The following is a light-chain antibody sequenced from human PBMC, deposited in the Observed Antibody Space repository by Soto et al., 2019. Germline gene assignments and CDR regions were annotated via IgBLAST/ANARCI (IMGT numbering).Light chain of an antibody. Sequence: QSALTQPPSASGSPGQSVSISWTGSSSDVGAYNYVSWYQQHPGKAPKPIIYDVSKRPSGVPPRFSGSKSGNTASLTVSALPLEDDADYYCSSHPGCLYLFATGTNVTV. CDR3: SSHPGCLYL. J-gene: IGLJ1*01. V-gene: IGLV2-8*01. CDR2: DVS. CDR1: SSDVGAYNY.